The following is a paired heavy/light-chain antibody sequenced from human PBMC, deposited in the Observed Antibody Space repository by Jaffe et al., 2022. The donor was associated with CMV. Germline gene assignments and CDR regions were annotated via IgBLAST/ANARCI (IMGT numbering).Heavy chain of an antibody. D-gene: IGHD3-10*01. J-gene: IGHJ6*03. CDR1: GYSFNTYW. CDR2: IYPGDSDT. CDR3: ARHDGPLRGVIGRLSPSRSKGSYYNNYYMDV. V-gene: IGHV5-51*01. Sequence: EVQLVQSGAEMRKPGESLTISCKGSGYSFNTYWIGWVRQMPGKGLEWMGIIYPGDSDTRYSPSFEGQVTMSADKFTNTAYLQWSSLKASDTAIYYCARHDGPLRGVIGRLSPSRSKGSYYNNYYMDVWGKGTTVTVTS.
Light chain of an antibody. Sequence: EIVMTQSPATLSVSPGERATLSCRASQSVNSNLAWYQQKPGQAPRLLIYGASNRATGIPARFSGSGSGTEFTLTISSLQSEDFAVYYCQQYNNWPPLYTFGQGTKLEIK. V-gene: IGKV3-15*01. CDR3: QQYNNWPPLYT. CDR2: GAS. CDR1: QSVNSN. J-gene: IGKJ2*01.